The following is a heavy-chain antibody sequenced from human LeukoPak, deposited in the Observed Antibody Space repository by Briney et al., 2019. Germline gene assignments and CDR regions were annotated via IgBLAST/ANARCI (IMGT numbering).Heavy chain of an antibody. CDR1: GFTFSSYA. J-gene: IGHJ6*02. D-gene: IGHD3-22*01. CDR3: AAESGYYDYYYYYGMDV. Sequence: GRSLRLSRAASGFTFSSYAMPWVRQAPGKGLEWVAVISYDGSNKYYADSVKGRFTISRDNSKNTLYLQMNSLRAEDTAVYYCAAESGYYDYYYYYGMDVWGQGTTVTVSS. V-gene: IGHV3-30*04. CDR2: ISYDGSNK.